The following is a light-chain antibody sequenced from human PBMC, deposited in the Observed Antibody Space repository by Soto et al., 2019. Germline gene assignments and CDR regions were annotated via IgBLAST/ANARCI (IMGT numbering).Light chain of an antibody. Sequence: QSALTQPHSVSGSPGQSVTISCTGTSSDVGGYNYVSWYQQHPGKAPKLMIYDVSERPSGVPDRFSGSKSGNTASLTISGLQAEDEADYYCCSYGGSFYVFGTGTKLTVL. V-gene: IGLV2-11*01. CDR1: SSDVGGYNY. CDR3: CSYGGSFYV. J-gene: IGLJ1*01. CDR2: DVS.